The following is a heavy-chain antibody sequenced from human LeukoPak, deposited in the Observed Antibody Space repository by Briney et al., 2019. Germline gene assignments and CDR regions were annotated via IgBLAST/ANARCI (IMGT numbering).Heavy chain of an antibody. Sequence: SVKVSCKASGGTFSSYAISWVRQAPGQGLEWMGGIIPIFGTANYVQKFQGRVTITADKSTSTAYMELSSLRSEDTAVYYCARAGPTTGTSKSQYYYYYYGMDVWGKGTTVTVSS. V-gene: IGHV1-69*06. CDR3: ARAGPTTGTSKSQYYYYYYGMDV. D-gene: IGHD1-1*01. CDR2: IIPIFGTA. J-gene: IGHJ6*04. CDR1: GGTFSSYA.